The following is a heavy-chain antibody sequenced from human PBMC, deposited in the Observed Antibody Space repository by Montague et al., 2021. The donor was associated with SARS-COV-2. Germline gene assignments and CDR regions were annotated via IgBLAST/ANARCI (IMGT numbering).Heavy chain of an antibody. Sequence: SETLSLTCTVSGGSIFSNSFYWGWIPQSPGQGLEWISNVLSSGSTFYNPSLRSRVTMSADMSKNQFSLKLMSVTAADTAVYYCAGSTVGTSHFDFWGQGTLVTVSS. J-gene: IGHJ4*02. D-gene: IGHD1-7*01. CDR1: GGSIFSNSFY. V-gene: IGHV4-39*01. CDR3: AGSTVGTSHFDF. CDR2: VLSSGST.